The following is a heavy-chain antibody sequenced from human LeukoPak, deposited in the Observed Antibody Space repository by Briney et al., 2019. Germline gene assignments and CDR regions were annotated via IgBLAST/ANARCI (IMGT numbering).Heavy chain of an antibody. J-gene: IGHJ5*02. CDR2: IYYSGRI. CDR3: ARDRGRDGYNDNWFDP. Sequence: SETLSLTCTVSGGSISSGSYYWSWIRHHPGKGLEWIGHIYYSGRIYYNPSLKSRVTISVDTSKNQFSLKLSSVTAADTAVYYCARDRGRDGYNDNWFDPWGQGTLVTVFS. V-gene: IGHV4-31*03. CDR1: GGSISSGSYY. D-gene: IGHD5-24*01.